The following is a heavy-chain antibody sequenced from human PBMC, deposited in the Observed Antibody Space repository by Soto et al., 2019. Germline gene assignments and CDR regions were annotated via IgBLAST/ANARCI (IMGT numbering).Heavy chain of an antibody. J-gene: IGHJ6*03. V-gene: IGHV1-2*04. Sequence: ASVKVSCKASGYTFTGYYMHWVRQAPGQGLEWMGWINPNSGGTNYAQKFQGWVTMTRDTSISTAYMKLSRLRSDDTAVYYCARGRATMMTGHYYYYYMDVWGKGTTVTVSS. CDR2: INPNSGGT. CDR1: GYTFTGYY. CDR3: ARGRATMMTGHYYYYYMDV. D-gene: IGHD5-12*01.